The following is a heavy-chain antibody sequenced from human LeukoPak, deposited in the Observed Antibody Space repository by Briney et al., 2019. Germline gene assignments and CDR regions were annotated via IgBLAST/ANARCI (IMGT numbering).Heavy chain of an antibody. V-gene: IGHV3-30*04. CDR2: ISYDGSNK. J-gene: IGHJ4*02. Sequence: GGSLGLSCAASGFTFSSYAMHWVRQAPGKGLEWVAVISYDGSNKYYADSVKGRFTISRDNSKNTLYLQMNSLRAEDTAVYYCSRSRDFWSGYYPDYWGQGTLVTVSS. CDR3: SRSRDFWSGYYPDY. CDR1: GFTFSSYA. D-gene: IGHD3-3*01.